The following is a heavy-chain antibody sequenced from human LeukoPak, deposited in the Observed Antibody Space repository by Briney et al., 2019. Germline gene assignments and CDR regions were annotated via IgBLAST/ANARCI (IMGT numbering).Heavy chain of an antibody. CDR3: AREVLTITGTYYGMDV. CDR1: GYTFTGYY. Sequence: ASVKVSCKASGYTFTGYYMHWVRQAPGQGLEWMGWINPNSGGTNYAQKFQGRATMTRDTSISTAYMELSRLRSDDTAVYYCAREVLTITGTYYGMDVWGQGTTVTVSS. CDR2: INPNSGGT. V-gene: IGHV1-2*02. D-gene: IGHD2-8*02. J-gene: IGHJ6*02.